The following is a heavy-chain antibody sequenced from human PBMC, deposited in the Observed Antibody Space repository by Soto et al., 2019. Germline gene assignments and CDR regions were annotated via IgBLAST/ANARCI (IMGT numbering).Heavy chain of an antibody. D-gene: IGHD5-18*01. V-gene: IGHV3-33*01. Sequence: QVQLVESGGGVVQPGRSLRLSCAASGFTFSSYGMHWVRQAPGKGLEWVAVIWYDGSNKYYADSVKGRFTISRDNSKNTLYLQMHSLRAEDTAVYYCARGYSYGYARGRGYYYGMDVWGQGTTVTVSS. CDR2: IWYDGSNK. CDR1: GFTFSSYG. J-gene: IGHJ6*02. CDR3: ARGYSYGYARGRGYYYGMDV.